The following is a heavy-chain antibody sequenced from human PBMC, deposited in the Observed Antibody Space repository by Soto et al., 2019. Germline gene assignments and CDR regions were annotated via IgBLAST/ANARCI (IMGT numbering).Heavy chain of an antibody. Sequence: GGSLRLSCAASGFTFSSYGMHWVRQAPGKGLEWVAVISYDGSNKYYADSVKGRFTISRDNSKNTLYLQMNSLRAEDTAVYYCAKTGYCSFVSCYSSNYYYMDVWGKGSTVTVSS. V-gene: IGHV3-30*18. D-gene: IGHD2-15*01. CDR3: AKTGYCSFVSCYSSNYYYMDV. CDR2: ISYDGSNK. J-gene: IGHJ6*03. CDR1: GFTFSSYG.